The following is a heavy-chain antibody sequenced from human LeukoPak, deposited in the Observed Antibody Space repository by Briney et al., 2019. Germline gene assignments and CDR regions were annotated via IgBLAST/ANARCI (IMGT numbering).Heavy chain of an antibody. Sequence: GGSLRLSCAASGFTFSSYGMHWVRQAPGKGLEWVAFIRYDGSNKYYADSVKGRFTISRDNSKNTLYLQMNSLRAEDTAVYYCAKARSYSGSYYFDYWGQGTLVTVSS. V-gene: IGHV3-30*02. CDR1: GFTFSSYG. CDR3: AKARSYSGSYYFDY. D-gene: IGHD5-12*01. J-gene: IGHJ4*02. CDR2: IRYDGSNK.